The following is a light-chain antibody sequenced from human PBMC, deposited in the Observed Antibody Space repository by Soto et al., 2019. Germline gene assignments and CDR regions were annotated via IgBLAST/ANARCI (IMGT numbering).Light chain of an antibody. CDR2: DVS. CDR3: CSYAGSYTWV. Sequence: QSALTQPRSVSGSPGQSVTISCTGTSSDVGGYNYVSWYQQHPGKAPKVMIYDVSKRPSGVPDRFSGSKSGNTASLTISGIQAEDEADYYCCSYAGSYTWVFGGGTKLTAL. V-gene: IGLV2-11*01. J-gene: IGLJ3*02. CDR1: SSDVGGYNY.